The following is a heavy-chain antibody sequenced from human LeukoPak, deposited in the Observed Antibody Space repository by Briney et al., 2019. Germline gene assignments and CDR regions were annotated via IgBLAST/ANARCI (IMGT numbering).Heavy chain of an antibody. CDR2: ISYDGSNK. Sequence: PGRSLRLSCAASGFTFSSYAMHWVRQAPGKGLEWVAVISYDGSNKYYADSVKGRFTISRDNSKNMLYLQMNSLRAEDTAVYYCARFDEGFDYWGQGTLVTVSS. V-gene: IGHV3-30-3*01. CDR3: ARFDEGFDY. J-gene: IGHJ4*02. CDR1: GFTFSSYA. D-gene: IGHD3-10*01.